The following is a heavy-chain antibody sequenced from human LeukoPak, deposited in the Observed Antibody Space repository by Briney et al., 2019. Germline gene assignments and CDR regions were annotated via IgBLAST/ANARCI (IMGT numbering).Heavy chain of an antibody. CDR3: AKVPSVSNYYYYMDV. CDR1: GFTFSSYA. V-gene: IGHV3-23*01. J-gene: IGHJ6*03. D-gene: IGHD3-16*02. CDR2: ISGSGGST. Sequence: PGGSLRLSCAASGFTFSSYAMSWVRQAPGKGLEWVSTISGSGGSTSYADSVKGRFTISRDNSKNALYLQMNSLRDEDTAVYYCAKVPSVSNYYYYMDVWGKGTTVTVSS.